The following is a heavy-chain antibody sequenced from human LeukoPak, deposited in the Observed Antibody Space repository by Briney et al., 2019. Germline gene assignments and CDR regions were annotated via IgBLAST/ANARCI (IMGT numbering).Heavy chain of an antibody. CDR1: GGSISSYY. V-gene: IGHV4-59*01. D-gene: IGHD6-19*01. CDR3: ARLKESSCWYSWFDL. CDR2: IFYSGNT. Sequence: SETLSLTGTVSGGSISSYYWSWIRQPPGKGLEWIGYIFYSGNTDYNPSLKSRVTISVDTSKNQFSLKLNSVTAADTAVYYCARLKESSCWYSWFDLWGRGTLVTVSS. J-gene: IGHJ2*01.